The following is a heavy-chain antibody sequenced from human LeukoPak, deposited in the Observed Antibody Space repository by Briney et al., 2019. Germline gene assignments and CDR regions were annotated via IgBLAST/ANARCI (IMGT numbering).Heavy chain of an antibody. CDR3: AKHCSSAGCYRFEY. V-gene: IGHV3-23*01. CDR2: ISGTGSDT. J-gene: IGHJ4*02. Sequence: GGSLRLSCAASGFTFSSYAMSWVRQAPGKGLEWVSAISGTGSDTNYADSVKGRFTISRDNSKNTLYLQMNRLRAEDTVIYYCAKHCSSAGCYRFEYWGQGILVTVSS. CDR1: GFTFSSYA. D-gene: IGHD2-2*01.